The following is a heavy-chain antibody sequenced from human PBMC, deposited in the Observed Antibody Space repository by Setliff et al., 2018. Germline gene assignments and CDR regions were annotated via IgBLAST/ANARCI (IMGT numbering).Heavy chain of an antibody. V-gene: IGHV4-38-2*02. Sequence: PSETLSLTCTVSGYSISSGCYWGWIRQPPGKGLEWIGSLYHSGSTHYNPSLKSRVTISTDTSKNHFSLKLSSVTAADTAVYYCARQRPLQLRPTVVLHWGWFDPWGQGTLVTSPQ. CDR3: ARQRPLQLRPTVVLHWGWFDP. D-gene: IGHD2-8*02. CDR2: LYHSGST. CDR1: GYSISSGCY. J-gene: IGHJ5*02.